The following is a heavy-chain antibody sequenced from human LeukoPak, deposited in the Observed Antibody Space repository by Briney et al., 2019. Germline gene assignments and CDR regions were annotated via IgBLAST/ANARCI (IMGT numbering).Heavy chain of an antibody. J-gene: IGHJ4*02. Sequence: GASVKVSCKASGYTFTGYYMHWVRQAPGQGLEWMGWINPNSGGTNYAQKFQGRVTMTRDTSISTAYMELSRLRSDDTAVYYCAKDQNMGFPQYSFDYWGQGTLVTVSS. D-gene: IGHD1/OR15-1a*01. CDR1: GYTFTGYY. CDR3: AKDQNMGFPQYSFDY. V-gene: IGHV1-2*02. CDR2: INPNSGGT.